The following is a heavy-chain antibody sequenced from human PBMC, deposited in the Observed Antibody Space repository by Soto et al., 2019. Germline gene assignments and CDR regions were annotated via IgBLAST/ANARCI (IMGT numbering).Heavy chain of an antibody. CDR2: INHSGST. D-gene: IGHD3-9*01. CDR1: GGSFSGYY. J-gene: IGHJ4*02. V-gene: IGHV4-34*01. Sequence: SETLSLTCAVYGGSFSGYYWSWIRQPPGKGLEWIGEINHSGSTNYNPSLKSRVTISLDTSKNQFSLKLSSVTAADTAVYYCARGPYYDILTGYVFDYWGQGTLVTVSS. CDR3: ARGPYYDILTGYVFDY.